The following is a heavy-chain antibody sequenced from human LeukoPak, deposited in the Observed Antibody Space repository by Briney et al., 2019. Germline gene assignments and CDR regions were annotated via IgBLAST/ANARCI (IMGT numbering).Heavy chain of an antibody. CDR3: ARGVRRWELSPFDY. CDR2: INQDGNGK. J-gene: IGHJ4*02. V-gene: IGHV3-7*01. D-gene: IGHD1-26*01. Sequence: GGSLRLSCAASGFTFSTYWMSWVRQAPGKGLEWVANINQDGNGKHYLDSVKGRFTISRDTSKNTLFLQMNSLRAEDTAVYYCARGVRRWELSPFDYWGQGTLVTVSS. CDR1: GFTFSTYW.